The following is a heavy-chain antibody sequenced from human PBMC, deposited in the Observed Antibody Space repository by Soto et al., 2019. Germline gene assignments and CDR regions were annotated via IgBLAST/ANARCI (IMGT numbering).Heavy chain of an antibody. Sequence: PSETLSLTCTVSGGSISSGGYYWSWIRQHPGKGLEWIGYIYYSGSTYYNPSLKSRVTISVDTSKNQFSLKLSSVTAADTAVYYCARGAAGTVDYWGQGTLVTAPQ. CDR2: IYYSGST. CDR1: GGSISSGGYY. V-gene: IGHV4-31*03. D-gene: IGHD6-13*01. J-gene: IGHJ4*02. CDR3: ARGAAGTVDY.